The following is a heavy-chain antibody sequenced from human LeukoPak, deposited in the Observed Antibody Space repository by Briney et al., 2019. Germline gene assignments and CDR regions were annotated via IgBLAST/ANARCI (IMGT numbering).Heavy chain of an antibody. CDR1: GFTFSSYS. V-gene: IGHV3-21*01. J-gene: IGHJ4*02. CDR3: ARGYLLLWDGGYYFDY. Sequence: GGSLRLSCAASGFTFSSYSMNWVRQAPGKGLEWVSSISSSSSYIYYADSVKGRFTISRDNAKNSLYLQMNSLRAEDTAVYYCARGYLLLWDGGYYFDYWGQGTLVTVSS. CDR2: ISSSSSYI. D-gene: IGHD2-2*01.